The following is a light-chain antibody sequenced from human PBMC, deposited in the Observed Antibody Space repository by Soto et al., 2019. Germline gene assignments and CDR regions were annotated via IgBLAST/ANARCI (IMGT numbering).Light chain of an antibody. CDR2: EVS. CDR1: SSDVGSYNL. J-gene: IGLJ2*01. CDR3: CSYAGSSTVV. V-gene: IGLV2-23*02. Sequence: QPVLTQPASVSGSPGQSITISCTGTSSDVGSYNLVSWYQQHPGKAPKLMIYEVSKRPSGASNRFSGSKSGNTASLTISGXXXXXXXDYYCCSYAGSSTVVFGGGTKVTVL.